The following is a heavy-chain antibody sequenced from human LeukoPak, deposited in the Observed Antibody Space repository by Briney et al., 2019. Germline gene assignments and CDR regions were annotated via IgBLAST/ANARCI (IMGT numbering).Heavy chain of an antibody. J-gene: IGHJ4*02. CDR1: GFTFSSYW. CDR3: AREDIVVVPPAGIFDY. Sequence: GGSLRLSCVASGFTFSSYWMSWVRQAPGKGLEWVANIKQGGSEKYFLDSVKGRFTISRDNAKNSLFLQMDSLRAEDTAVYYCAREDIVVVPPAGIFDYWGQGTLLTVSS. D-gene: IGHD2-2*01. CDR2: IKQGGSEK. V-gene: IGHV3-7*01.